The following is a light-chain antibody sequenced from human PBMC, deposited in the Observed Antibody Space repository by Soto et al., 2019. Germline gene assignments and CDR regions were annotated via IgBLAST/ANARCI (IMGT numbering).Light chain of an antibody. CDR3: QQYFAYPYT. J-gene: IGKJ2*01. V-gene: IGKV1-8*01. CDR2: GAS. CDR1: QGISSY. Sequence: AIRMTQSPSSFSASTGDRVTITCRASQGISSYLAWYQQKPGKAPKVLIYGASTLQSGVPSRFSASGSGTVFTLTFSCLQSEDFATYYCQQYFAYPYTFGQGTKLEVK.